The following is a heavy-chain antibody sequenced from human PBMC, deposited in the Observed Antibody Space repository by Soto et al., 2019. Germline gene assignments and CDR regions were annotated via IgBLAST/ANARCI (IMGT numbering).Heavy chain of an antibody. CDR2: IYYSGST. J-gene: IGHJ6*03. Sequence: PSETLSLTCTVSGGSISSSSYYWGWIRQPPGKGLEWIGSIYYSGSTYYNPSLKSRVTISVDTSKNQFSLKLSSVTAADTAVYYCEGVSSDYYYYYYMDVWGKGSSVTVSS. CDR1: GGSISSSSYY. CDR3: EGVSSDYYYYYYMDV. V-gene: IGHV4-39*01.